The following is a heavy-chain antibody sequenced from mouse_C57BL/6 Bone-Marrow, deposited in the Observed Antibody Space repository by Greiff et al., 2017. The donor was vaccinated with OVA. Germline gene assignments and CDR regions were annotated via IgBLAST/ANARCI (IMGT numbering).Heavy chain of an antibody. CDR3: ASWGFAY. V-gene: IGHV1-50*01. D-gene: IGHD4-1*01. Sequence: QVQLQQPGAELVKPGASVKLSCKASGYTFTSYWMQWVKQRPGQGLEWIGEIDPSDSYTNYNQKFKGKATLTVDTSSSTAYMQLSSLTSEDSAVYYCASWGFAYWGQGTLVTVSA. J-gene: IGHJ3*01. CDR2: IDPSDSYT. CDR1: GYTFTSYW.